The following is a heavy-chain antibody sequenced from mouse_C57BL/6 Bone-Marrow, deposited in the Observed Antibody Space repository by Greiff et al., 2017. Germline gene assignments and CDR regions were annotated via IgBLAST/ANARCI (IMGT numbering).Heavy chain of an antibody. CDR3: AGGYGGCWYFDV. CDR1: GYTFTSYW. D-gene: IGHD1-1*02. V-gene: IGHV1-64*01. Sequence: QVQLQQPGAELVKPGASVKLSCKASGYTFTSYWMHWVKQRPGQGLEWIGMIYPNSGSTNYNEKFKSKATLTVDKSSSTAYMQLSSLTSEDSAVYYCAGGYGGCWYFDVWGTGTTVTVSS. CDR2: IYPNSGST. J-gene: IGHJ1*03.